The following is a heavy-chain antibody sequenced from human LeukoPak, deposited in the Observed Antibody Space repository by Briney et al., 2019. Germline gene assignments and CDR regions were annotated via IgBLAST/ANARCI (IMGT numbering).Heavy chain of an antibody. J-gene: IGHJ4*02. Sequence: SETLSLTCTVSAGSISTFSWSWVRQTPDRGLEWIGSYFSTATKSNPSLGRRVAISVDTSKNQLFLRLRSLTPADTASYYCARDTSVASGMQYWGPGTLVTASS. CDR2: YFSTAT. CDR3: ARDTSVASGMQY. CDR1: AGSISTFS. V-gene: IGHV4-59*01. D-gene: IGHD6-19*01.